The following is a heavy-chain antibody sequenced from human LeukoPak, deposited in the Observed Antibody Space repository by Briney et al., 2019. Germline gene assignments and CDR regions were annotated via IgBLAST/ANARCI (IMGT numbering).Heavy chain of an antibody. D-gene: IGHD3-22*01. CDR1: GFTFSSSA. Sequence: GSLRLSCAASGFTFSSSAMSWIRQPPGKGLEWIGYIYSSGSTNYNPSLMGRVTLSVDTSKNQFSLKLSSVTAADTAVYYCARMVYSSGYYVFDYWGQGTLVSVSS. J-gene: IGHJ4*02. CDR2: IYSSGST. V-gene: IGHV4-59*01. CDR3: ARMVYSSGYYVFDY.